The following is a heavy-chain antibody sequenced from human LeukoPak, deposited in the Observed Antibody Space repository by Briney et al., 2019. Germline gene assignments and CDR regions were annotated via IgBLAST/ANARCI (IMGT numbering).Heavy chain of an antibody. CDR2: INSDGTTT. CDR1: GFTFSSYW. CDR3: ARGLLSRSMVTLGY. V-gene: IGHV3-74*01. J-gene: IGHJ4*02. D-gene: IGHD2-21*02. Sequence: PGGSLRLSCTDPGFTFSSYWMHWVRQPPGKGLGWAARINSDGTTTNSADSVKGRFTISRANAINTRYWQMDGLRAEDTAVYYCARGLLSRSMVTLGYWGLGTLVTVSS.